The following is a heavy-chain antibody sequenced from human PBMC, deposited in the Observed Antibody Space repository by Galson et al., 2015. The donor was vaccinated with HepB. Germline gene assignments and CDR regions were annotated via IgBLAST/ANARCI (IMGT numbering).Heavy chain of an antibody. V-gene: IGHV4-4*09. CDR2: IYGSGNI. D-gene: IGHD2-21*01. CDR1: GGSINTYY. CDR3: ARGSPGGEYYFRGLDV. Sequence: ETLSLTCDVSGGSINTYYWNWIRQPPGKGMEWIGYIYGSGNINYNPSLNSRVSISLDTTKKQFSLNLTSLTAADTAVYYCARGSPGGEYYFRGLDVWGQGTTVTVSS. J-gene: IGHJ6*02.